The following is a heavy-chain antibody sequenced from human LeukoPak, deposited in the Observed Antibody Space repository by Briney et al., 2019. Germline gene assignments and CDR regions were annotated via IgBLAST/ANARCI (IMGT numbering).Heavy chain of an antibody. D-gene: IGHD1-14*01. V-gene: IGHV4-4*02. CDR2: IHRSGSP. CDR3: AREILGGFNPGAY. J-gene: IGHJ4*02. Sequence: SETLSLTCTVSLDSTTSNFWSWVRQPPGKGLGWIGEIHRSGSPNYNPSLQSRVTISIDRSRNQIALELSSVTAADTAVYYCAREILGGFNPGAYWGQGTLVTVSS. CDR1: LDSTTSNF.